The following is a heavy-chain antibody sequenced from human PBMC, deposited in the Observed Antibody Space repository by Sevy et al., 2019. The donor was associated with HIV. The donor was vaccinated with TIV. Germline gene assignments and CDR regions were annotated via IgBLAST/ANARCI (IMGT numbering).Heavy chain of an antibody. V-gene: IGHV1-24*01. CDR1: GYTLSELS. Sequence: ASVKVSCKVSGYTLSELSMHWVRQPPGKGLEWMGRFDPDDGETIYAQRFQGRVNMTEDTSVDTAYMELSSLGSEDTAMYYCATSREYYSDNSGYLDYWGQGTPVTVSS. J-gene: IGHJ4*02. CDR2: FDPDDGET. CDR3: ATSREYYSDNSGYLDY. D-gene: IGHD3-22*01.